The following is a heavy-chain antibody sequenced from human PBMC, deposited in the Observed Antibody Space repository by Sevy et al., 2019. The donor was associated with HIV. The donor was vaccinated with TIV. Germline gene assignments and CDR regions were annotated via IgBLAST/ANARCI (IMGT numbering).Heavy chain of an antibody. CDR3: ARIVTGGSYASGMDV. Sequence: GGSLRLSCATSGFMFSNYAMHWVRQAPGKGLEWVALISYDGSNRYYADSVKGRFTISRDNSKYTLYVQMNSLKTEETAVYYCARIVTGGSYASGMDVWGQGTTVTVSS. J-gene: IGHJ6*02. V-gene: IGHV3-30-3*01. CDR1: GFMFSNYA. CDR2: ISYDGSNR. D-gene: IGHD2-21*02.